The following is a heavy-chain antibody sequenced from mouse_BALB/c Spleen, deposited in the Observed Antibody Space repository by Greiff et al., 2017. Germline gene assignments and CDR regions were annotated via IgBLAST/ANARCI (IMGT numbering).Heavy chain of an antibody. D-gene: IGHD2-14*01. V-gene: IGHV7-3*02. J-gene: IGHJ3*01. Sequence: EVHLVESGGGLVQPGGSLRLSCATSGFTFTDYYMSWVRQPPGKALEWLGFIRNKANGYTPEYRSSVKGRFTISRDNSQSILYLQMNTLRAEDSATYYCARDMGTWGQGTLVTVSA. CDR1: GFTFTDYY. CDR3: ARDMGT. CDR2: IRNKANGYTP.